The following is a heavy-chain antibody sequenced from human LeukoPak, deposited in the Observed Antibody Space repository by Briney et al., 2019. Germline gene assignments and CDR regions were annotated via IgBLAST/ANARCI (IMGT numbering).Heavy chain of an antibody. CDR1: GYTFTGYY. Sequence: ASVKVSCKASGYTFTGYYMHWVRQAPGQGLEWMGWINPNSGGTNYAQKFQGRVTMTRDTSISTAYMELSRLRSDDTAVYYCARGGGGYGDYVRVYYYYGMDVWGQGTTVTVSS. J-gene: IGHJ6*02. CDR2: INPNSGGT. CDR3: ARGGGGYGDYVRVYYYYGMDV. D-gene: IGHD4-17*01. V-gene: IGHV1-2*02.